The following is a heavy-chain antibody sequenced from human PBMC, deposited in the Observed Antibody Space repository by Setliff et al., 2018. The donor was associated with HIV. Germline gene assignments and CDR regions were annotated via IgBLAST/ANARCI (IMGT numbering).Heavy chain of an antibody. V-gene: IGHV4-34*01. CDR3: ARVGFDRSGYYRPFDY. D-gene: IGHD3-22*01. CDR1: GGSFSGYY. CDR2: INHSGST. J-gene: IGHJ4*02. Sequence: SETLSLTCAVYGGSFSGYYWSWIRQPPGKGLEWIGEINHSGSTNYNPSLKSRVTISVDTSKNQFSLKLTSVTAADTAVYYCARVGFDRSGYYRPFDYWGQGTLVTVSS.